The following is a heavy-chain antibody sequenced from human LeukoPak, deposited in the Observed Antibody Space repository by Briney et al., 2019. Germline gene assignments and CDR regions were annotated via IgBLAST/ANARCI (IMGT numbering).Heavy chain of an antibody. D-gene: IGHD6-19*01. J-gene: IGHJ4*02. CDR3: XXRGIAVAHDY. Sequence: PSETLSLTCAVSGGSISSSNWWSWVRQPPGKGLEWIGEIYHSGSTNYNPSLKSRVTISVDKSKNQFSLKLSFVTAADTAVYYXXXRGIAVAHDYWGQGTLVTVSS. CDR1: GGSISSSNW. CDR2: IYHSGST. V-gene: IGHV4-4*02.